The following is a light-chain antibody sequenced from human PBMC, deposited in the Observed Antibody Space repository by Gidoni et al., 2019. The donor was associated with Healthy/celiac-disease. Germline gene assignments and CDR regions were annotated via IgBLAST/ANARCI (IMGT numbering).Light chain of an antibody. V-gene: IGKV1-9*01. Sequence: QLTQPPSFLSASVGDRVTITCRASQGISSYLAWYQQKPGKAPRLLIYAASTLQGGVPSRFSGSGSGTEFTLTISSLQPEDFATYSCQQLSSSPLTFGPGTKVDIK. CDR3: QQLSSSPLT. CDR1: QGISSY. J-gene: IGKJ3*01. CDR2: AAS.